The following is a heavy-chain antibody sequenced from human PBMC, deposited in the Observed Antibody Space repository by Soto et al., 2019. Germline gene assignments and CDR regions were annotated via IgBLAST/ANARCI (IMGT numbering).Heavy chain of an antibody. CDR3: TSSGCTSCPFDY. CDR1: GFTFGDYA. D-gene: IGHD2-2*01. CDR2: IRSKAYGGTT. Sequence: GGSLRLSCTASGFTFGDYAMSWFRQAPGKGLEWVGFIRSKAYGGTTEYAASVKGRFTISRDDSKSIAYLQMNSLKTEDTAVYYCTSSGCTSCPFDYWGQGTLVTVSS. V-gene: IGHV3-49*03. J-gene: IGHJ4*02.